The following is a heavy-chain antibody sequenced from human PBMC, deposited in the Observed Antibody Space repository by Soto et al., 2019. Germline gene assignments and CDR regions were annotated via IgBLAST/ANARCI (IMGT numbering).Heavy chain of an antibody. J-gene: IGHJ1*01. Sequence: QVQLVESGGGVVQPGRSLRLSCAASGFTFSNYGMHWVRQAPGKGLEWVAVIWYDGSYKYYADSVKGRSTISRDNSKNTIELQRNSLRAEDEAVYCCAAEGASVTAGGYFQSWGQGTLVTVSS. CDR1: GFTFSNYG. CDR2: IWYDGSYK. CDR3: AAEGASVTAGGYFQS. V-gene: IGHV3-33*01. D-gene: IGHD2-21*02.